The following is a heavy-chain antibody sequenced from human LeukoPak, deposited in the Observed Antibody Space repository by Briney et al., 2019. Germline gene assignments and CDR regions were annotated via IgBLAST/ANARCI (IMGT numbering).Heavy chain of an antibody. D-gene: IGHD3-10*01. Sequence: ASVKVSCKASGYTFTGYYMHWVRQAPGQGLEWMGWINPNSGGTNYAQKFQGWVTMTRDTSISTAYMELSRLRSDDTAVYYCARGGSRAYGSDGMDVWGQGTTVTVSS. CDR1: GYTFTGYY. CDR3: ARGGSRAYGSDGMDV. CDR2: INPNSGGT. V-gene: IGHV1-2*04. J-gene: IGHJ6*02.